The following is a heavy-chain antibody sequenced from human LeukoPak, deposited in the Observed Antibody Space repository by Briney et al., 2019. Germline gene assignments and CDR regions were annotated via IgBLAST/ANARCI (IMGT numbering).Heavy chain of an antibody. CDR3: ARMDGYNDFDY. V-gene: IGHV4-39*01. D-gene: IGHD5-24*01. CDR2: IYYSGST. CDR1: GGSISSSSYY. Sequence: KASETLSLTCTVSGGSISSSSYYWGWIRQPRGQGLEWFGSIYYSGSTYYNPSLKSRVTISVDTSKNQFSLKLSSVTAADTAVYYCARMDGYNDFDYWGQGTLVTVSS. J-gene: IGHJ4*02.